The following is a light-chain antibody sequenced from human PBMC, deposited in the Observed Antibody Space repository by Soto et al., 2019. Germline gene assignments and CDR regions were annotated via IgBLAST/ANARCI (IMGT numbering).Light chain of an antibody. J-gene: IGKJ5*01. V-gene: IGKV3-11*01. CDR3: QQRSNWPA. Sequence: EIVLTQSPATLSLSPGERATLSCRASQSVSSYLAWYQQKPGQAPRLLIYDASNRATGIPARFSGSGSGTDSTLTIRSLEPEDFAVYYCQQRSNWPAFGQGTRLEIK. CDR2: DAS. CDR1: QSVSSY.